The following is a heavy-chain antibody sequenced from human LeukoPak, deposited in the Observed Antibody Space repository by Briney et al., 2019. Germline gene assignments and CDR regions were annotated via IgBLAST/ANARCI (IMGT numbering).Heavy chain of an antibody. J-gene: IGHJ3*02. D-gene: IGHD3-3*01. CDR2: IYPGGNA. CDR1: EFPVSSTY. CDR3: ARDRRSGLGHAFDT. V-gene: IGHV3-53*01. Sequence: QPGGSLRLSCAASEFPVSSTYITWLRQAPGKGLAWVSVIYPGGNALYADSVKGRFTISRDISKNIVYLQINNLRVEDTAVYYCARDRRSGLGHAFDTWGQGTVVTVSS.